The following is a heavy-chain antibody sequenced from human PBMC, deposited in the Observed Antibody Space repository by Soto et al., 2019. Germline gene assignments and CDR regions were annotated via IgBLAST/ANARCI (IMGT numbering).Heavy chain of an antibody. J-gene: IGHJ6*02. CDR2: VSFDGGNK. Sequence: PGGSLRLSCAASGFIFSDYGMHWVRQAPGKGLEWVAVVSFDGGNKFYADSVKGRFTISRDNSKNTLYLQMNSLRAEDTAVYYCAKTVPKTTKRRDDILTGYQRTYYYYGIDVWGQGTTVTVSS. V-gene: IGHV3-30*18. CDR1: GFIFSDYG. D-gene: IGHD3-9*01. CDR3: AKTVPKTTKRRDDILTGYQRTYYYYGIDV.